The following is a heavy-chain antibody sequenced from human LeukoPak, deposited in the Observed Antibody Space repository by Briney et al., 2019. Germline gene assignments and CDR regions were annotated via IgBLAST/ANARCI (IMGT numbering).Heavy chain of an antibody. CDR1: GYSITSGYY. Sequence: SETLSLTCGVSGYSITSGYYWAWIRQPPGKGLGWIGNIYHSGSTYYNPPLKSRVTISVDTSKNHFSLKLSSVTAADTAVYYCARRYSNYFFDYWGQGTLVTVSS. CDR3: ARRYSNYFFDY. V-gene: IGHV4-38-2*01. J-gene: IGHJ4*02. D-gene: IGHD4-11*01. CDR2: IYHSGST.